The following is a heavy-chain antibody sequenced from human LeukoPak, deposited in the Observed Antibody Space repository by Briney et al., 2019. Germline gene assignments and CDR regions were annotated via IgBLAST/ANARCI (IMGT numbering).Heavy chain of an antibody. CDR3: ASRNGDYGGAFDI. J-gene: IGHJ3*02. CDR2: IIPILGIA. CDR1: GGTFSSYA. D-gene: IGHD4-23*01. V-gene: IGHV1-69*04. Sequence: SVKVSCKASGGTFSSYAISWVRQAPGQGLEWMGRIIPILGIANYAQKFQGRVTITADKSTSTAYMELSSLRSEDTAVYYCASRNGDYGGAFDIWGQGTMVTVSS.